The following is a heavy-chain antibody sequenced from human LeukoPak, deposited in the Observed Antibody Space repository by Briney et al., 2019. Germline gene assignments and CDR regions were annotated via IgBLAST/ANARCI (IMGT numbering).Heavy chain of an antibody. J-gene: IGHJ3*02. CDR2: IWYDGSNK. V-gene: IGHV3-33*01. D-gene: IGHD5-18*01. CDR1: GFTFSSYG. CDR3: ARDGARRGIQLQAFDI. Sequence: GGSLRLSCAASGFTFSSYGMHWVRQAPGKGLEWVAVIWYDGSNKYYADSVKGRFTISRDNSKNTLYLQMNSLRAEDTAVYYCARDGARRGIQLQAFDIWGQGTMVTVSS.